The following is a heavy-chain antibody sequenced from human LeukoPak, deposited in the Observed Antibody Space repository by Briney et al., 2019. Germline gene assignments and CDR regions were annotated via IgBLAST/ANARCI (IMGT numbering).Heavy chain of an antibody. CDR2: INPNSGGT. CDR3: ARDGFLGAALNWFDP. J-gene: IGHJ5*02. Sequence: ASVKVSCKASGYTFTGYYMHWVRQAPGQGLEWMGWINPNSGGTNYAQKFQGRVTMTRDTSISTAYMELSSLRSEDTAVYYCARDGFLGAALNWFDPWGQGTLVTVSS. CDR1: GYTFTGYY. D-gene: IGHD6-6*01. V-gene: IGHV1-2*02.